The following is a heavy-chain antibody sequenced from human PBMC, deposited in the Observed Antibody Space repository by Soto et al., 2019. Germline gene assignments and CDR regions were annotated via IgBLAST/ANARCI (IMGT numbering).Heavy chain of an antibody. V-gene: IGHV3-33*06. CDR2: IWYDGSLQ. Sequence: QVQMVESGGGVVQPGRSLRLSCAASGFSFENYGMHWVRQAPGRGLEWVAIIWYDGSLQYYAAAVKGRFTISRDNSKNTLYLEMKSLRAEDTAVYYCANLWGDGYNLGQDYNGMDVWGQGTTVIVSS. CDR3: ANLWGDGYNLGQDYNGMDV. CDR1: GFSFENYG. D-gene: IGHD5-12*01. J-gene: IGHJ6*02.